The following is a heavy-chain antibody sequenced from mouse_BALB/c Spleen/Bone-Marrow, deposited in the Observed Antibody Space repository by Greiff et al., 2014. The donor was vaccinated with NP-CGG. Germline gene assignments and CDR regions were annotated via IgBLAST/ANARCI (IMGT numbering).Heavy chain of an antibody. Sequence: QVQLQQSGAELMKPGASVKISCKATGYTFSSYWIEWVRQRPGHGLEWIGEILPGSGSTNSNEKFKGKATFTADTSSNTAYRQLSSLTSEDSAVYFWARDSSDYLAWFAYWGQGTLVTVSA. D-gene: IGHD3-2*01. V-gene: IGHV1-9*01. J-gene: IGHJ3*01. CDR2: ILPGSGST. CDR3: ARDSSDYLAWFAY. CDR1: GYTFSSYW.